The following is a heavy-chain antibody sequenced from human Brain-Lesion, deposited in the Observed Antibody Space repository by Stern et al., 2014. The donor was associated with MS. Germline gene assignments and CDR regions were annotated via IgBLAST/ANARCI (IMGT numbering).Heavy chain of an antibody. J-gene: IGHJ4*02. Sequence: VQLVQSGAEVKKPGESLKISCKGSGYRFTSNWIGWVRQMPGKGLEWMGIIWPGDSDTRYSPSFQAQVTISADKSISTAYLQWSSLQASDTAMYYCARRGDSSSSGFDYWGQGTLVIVSS. CDR2: IWPGDSDT. V-gene: IGHV5-51*01. D-gene: IGHD6-6*01. CDR3: ARRGDSSSSGFDY. CDR1: GYRFTSNW.